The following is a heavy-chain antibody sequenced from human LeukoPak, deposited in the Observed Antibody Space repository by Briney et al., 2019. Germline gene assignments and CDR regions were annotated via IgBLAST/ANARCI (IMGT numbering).Heavy chain of an antibody. V-gene: IGHV3-23*01. D-gene: IGHD2-8*02. J-gene: IGHJ4*02. CDR1: GFTFSTFA. CDR3: ATYRQVLLPFES. Sequence: GGSLRLSCAASGFTFSTFAMIWVRQPPGKGLEWVSSIFPSGGEIHYADSVRGRFTISRDNSKSTLSLQMDSLGAEDTAIYYCATYRQVLLPFESWGQGTLVTVSS. CDR2: IFPSGGEI.